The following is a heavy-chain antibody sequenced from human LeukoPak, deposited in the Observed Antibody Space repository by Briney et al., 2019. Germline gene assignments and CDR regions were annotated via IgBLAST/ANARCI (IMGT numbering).Heavy chain of an antibody. J-gene: IGHJ6*02. CDR1: GYTFTSYG. CDR2: IIPIFGTA. CDR3: AREEAAMEPNYYYYGMDV. D-gene: IGHD5-18*01. Sequence: SVKVSCKTSGYTFTSYGIVWVRQAPGQGLEWMGGIIPIFGTANYAQKFQGRVTITADESTSTAYMELSSLRSEDTAVYYCAREEAAMEPNYYYYGMDVWGQGTTVTVSS. V-gene: IGHV1-69*13.